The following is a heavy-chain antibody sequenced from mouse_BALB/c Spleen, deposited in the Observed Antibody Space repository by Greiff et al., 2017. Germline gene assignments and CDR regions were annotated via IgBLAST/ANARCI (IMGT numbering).Heavy chain of an antibody. CDR3: TRSGSRKDYFDY. CDR1: GYTFTSYW. D-gene: IGHD1-1*01. V-gene: IGHV1-5*01. Sequence: EVKLQESGTVLARPGASVKMSCKASGYTFTSYWMHWVKQRPGQGLEWIGAIYPGNSDTSYNQKFKGKAKLTAVTSTSTAYMELSSLTNEDSAVYYCTRSGSRKDYFDYWGQGTTLTVSS. CDR2: IYPGNSDT. J-gene: IGHJ2*01.